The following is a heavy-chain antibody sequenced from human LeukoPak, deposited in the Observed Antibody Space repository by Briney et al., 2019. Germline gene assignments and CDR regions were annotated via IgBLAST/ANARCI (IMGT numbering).Heavy chain of an antibody. D-gene: IGHD2-2*01. J-gene: IGHJ4*02. V-gene: IGHV3-23*01. Sequence: GGSLRLSCAASGFTFSSYAMTGVRQAPGKGLEWVSRISGSGGATYSADSVKGRFTISRDNSKNTLYLQMNSLRAEDTAVYYCANGQLLWAYYFDYWGQGTLVTVSS. CDR1: GFTFSSYA. CDR2: ISGSGGAT. CDR3: ANGQLLWAYYFDY.